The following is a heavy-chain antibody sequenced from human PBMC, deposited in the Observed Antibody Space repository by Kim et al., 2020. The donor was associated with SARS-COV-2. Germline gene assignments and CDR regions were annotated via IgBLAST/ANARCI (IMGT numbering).Heavy chain of an antibody. CDR3: ASAHSGYAYYYYGMDV. CDR2: IYYSGST. CDR1: GGSISSGGYY. V-gene: IGHV4-31*03. J-gene: IGHJ6*02. D-gene: IGHD5-12*01. Sequence: SETLSLTCTVSGGSISSGGYYWSWIRQHPGKGLEWIGYIYYSGSTYYNPSLKSRVTISVDTSKNQFSLKLSSVTAADTAVYYCASAHSGYAYYYYGMDVWGQGTTVTVSS.